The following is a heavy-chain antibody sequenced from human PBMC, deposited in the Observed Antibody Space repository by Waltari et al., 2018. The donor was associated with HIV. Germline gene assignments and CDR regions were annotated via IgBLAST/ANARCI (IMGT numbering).Heavy chain of an antibody. D-gene: IGHD1-7*01. CDR1: GYTFTGSY. Sequence: QVQLVQSGAAVKKPGASVKVSCKASGYTFTGSYMHWVRQAPGKGLEWMGWINPNSGGTNYAQKFQGRVTMTRDTSISTAYMELSRLRSDDTAVYYCARDRARTTDYYYYGMDVWGQGTTVTVSS. CDR3: ARDRARTTDYYYYGMDV. CDR2: INPNSGGT. J-gene: IGHJ6*02. V-gene: IGHV1-2*02.